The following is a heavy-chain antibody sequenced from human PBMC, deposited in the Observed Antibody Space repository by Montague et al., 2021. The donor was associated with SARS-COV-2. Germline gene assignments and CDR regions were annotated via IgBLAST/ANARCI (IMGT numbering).Heavy chain of an antibody. D-gene: IGHD3-22*01. CDR3: ARDTRITMLVVVNRYGVDV. CDR1: GGAISSGSYY. J-gene: IGHJ6*02. CDR2: IYYSGST. V-gene: IGHV4-39*07. Sequence: SETLSLTCTVSGGAISSGSYYWGWIRQPPGKGLEWIGSIYYSGSTYYNPSLKSRVTISVDTSKNQFSLKLSSVTAADTAVYYCARDTRITMLVVVNRYGVDVWGQGTTVTVSS.